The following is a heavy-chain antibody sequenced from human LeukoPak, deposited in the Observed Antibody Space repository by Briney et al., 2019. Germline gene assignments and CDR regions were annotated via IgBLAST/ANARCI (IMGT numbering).Heavy chain of an antibody. D-gene: IGHD2-15*01. Sequence: GGSLRLSCAASGFTFSNHAMSWVRQAPGNGLQWVSVISGGGRTTDYADSVKGRFTISRDNYKNTLSLQMNSLRVEDTAIYYCAKNVVVKRYFDYWGQGTLVTVSS. CDR1: GFTFSNHA. V-gene: IGHV3-23*01. J-gene: IGHJ4*02. CDR2: ISGGGRTT. CDR3: AKNVVVKRYFDY.